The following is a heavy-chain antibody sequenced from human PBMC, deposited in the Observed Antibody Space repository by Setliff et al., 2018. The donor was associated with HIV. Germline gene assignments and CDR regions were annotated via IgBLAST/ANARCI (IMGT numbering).Heavy chain of an antibody. CDR2: IRYDASNK. CDR3: AKSCDVPSKPGPYYYSMDV. D-gene: IGHD2-2*01. CDR1: GFTFSDYG. V-gene: IGHV3-30*02. Sequence: PGGSLRLSCAPSGFTFSDYGIYWVRQAPGKGLEWLTYIRYDASNKFYADSVKGRFTISRDNSKNTLFLQLNSLRVDDTAVYYCAKSCDVPSKPGPYYYSMDVWGKGTTVTVSS. J-gene: IGHJ6*03.